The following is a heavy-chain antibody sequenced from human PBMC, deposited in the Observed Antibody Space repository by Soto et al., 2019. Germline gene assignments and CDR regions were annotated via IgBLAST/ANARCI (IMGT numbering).Heavy chain of an antibody. V-gene: IGHV3-30-3*01. J-gene: IGHJ3*02. CDR1: GFTFSSYA. CDR3: ATAYTYGPDAFDI. CDR2: IFHDGTDE. D-gene: IGHD5-18*01. Sequence: QVELVESGGGVVQPGKSLRLSCAASGFTFSSYAMHWVRQAPGKGLEWVAVIFHDGTDEYYADSVKGRLTVSRDNSKNALNLHMNSLQPEDTAVYYCATAYTYGPDAFDIWGQGTMVTVTS.